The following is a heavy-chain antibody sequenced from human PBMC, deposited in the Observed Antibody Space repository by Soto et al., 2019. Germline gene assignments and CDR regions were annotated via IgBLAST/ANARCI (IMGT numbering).Heavy chain of an antibody. V-gene: IGHV4-59*12. CDR1: GGSISSYY. Sequence: SETLSLTCTVSGGSISSYYWSWIRQPPGKGLELIGEINHSGSTNYNPSLKSRVTISVDTSKNQFSLKLSSVTAADTAVYYCARRSITMVRGHPSRRTWFDPWGQGTLVTVSS. J-gene: IGHJ5*02. D-gene: IGHD3-10*01. CDR3: ARRSITMVRGHPSRRTWFDP. CDR2: INHSGST.